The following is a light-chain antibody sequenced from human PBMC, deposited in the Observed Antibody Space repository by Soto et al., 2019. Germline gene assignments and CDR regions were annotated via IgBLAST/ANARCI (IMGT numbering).Light chain of an antibody. V-gene: IGLV2-8*01. CDR2: EVN. J-gene: IGLJ1*01. CDR1: SSNIGAYKY. Sequence: QSVLTQPPSASGSPGQSVSISCTGTSSNIGAYKYVSWYQQHPGQAPRLIIYEVNKRPSGVPDRFSGSQSGNTASLTVSGLHAEDEADYYCNSYAGYINFGYVFGTGTKVTVL. CDR3: NSYAGYINFGYV.